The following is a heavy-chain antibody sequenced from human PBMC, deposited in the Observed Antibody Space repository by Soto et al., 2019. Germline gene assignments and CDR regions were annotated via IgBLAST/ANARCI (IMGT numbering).Heavy chain of an antibody. CDR1: GGSISSGDYY. D-gene: IGHD3-22*01. J-gene: IGHJ4*02. V-gene: IGHV4-61*08. Sequence: SETLSLTCTVSGGSISSGDYYWSWIRQPPGKGLEWIGYISYSGSTDYNPSLKSRVTISFDASKNQISLQVRSATAADAAVYYCARGAPVVNDYWGQGTLVTVS. CDR3: ARGAPVVNDY. CDR2: ISYSGST.